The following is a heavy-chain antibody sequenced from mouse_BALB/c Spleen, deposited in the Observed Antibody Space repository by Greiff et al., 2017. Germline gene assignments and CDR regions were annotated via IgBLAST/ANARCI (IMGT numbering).Heavy chain of an antibody. CDR3: ASYGNSFAY. Sequence: QVQLQQSGAELVKPGASVKLSCKASGYTFTSYWMHWVKQRPGQGLEWIGEINPSNGRTNYNEKFKSKATLTVDKSSSTAYMQLSSLTSEDSAVYYCASYGNSFAYWGQGTLVTVSA. D-gene: IGHD2-1*01. CDR1: GYTFTSYW. CDR2: INPSNGRT. J-gene: IGHJ3*01. V-gene: IGHV1S81*02.